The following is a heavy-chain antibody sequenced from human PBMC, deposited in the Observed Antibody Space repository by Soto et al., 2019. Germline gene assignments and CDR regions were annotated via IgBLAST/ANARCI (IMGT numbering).Heavy chain of an antibody. Sequence: PSETLSLTCTVSGGSISSYYWSWIRQPPGKGLEWIGYIYYSGSTNYNPSHKSRVTITVDTSKNQFSQKLNSVTTADTAVYYCARDHIAVAGSNWFDPWGQGTLDTVSS. CDR2: IYYSGST. V-gene: IGHV4-59*01. J-gene: IGHJ5*02. CDR3: ARDHIAVAGSNWFDP. D-gene: IGHD6-19*01. CDR1: GGSISSYY.